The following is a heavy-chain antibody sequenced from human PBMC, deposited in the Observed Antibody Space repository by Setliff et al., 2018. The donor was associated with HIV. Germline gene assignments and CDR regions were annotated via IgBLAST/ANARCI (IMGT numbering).Heavy chain of an antibody. CDR2: PYVSGDT. V-gene: IGHV4-4*07. Sequence: SSETLSLTCYVTDDPISSYYWSWVRQPAGKGLEWTGRPYVSGDTNYNPSLKSRVTMSLDTSKKHFSLNLKSVTAADTAVYYCALTGHRLLRGYMDVWGKGTTVTVSS. J-gene: IGHJ6*03. CDR3: ALTGHRLLRGYMDV. D-gene: IGHD2-15*01. CDR1: DDPISSYY.